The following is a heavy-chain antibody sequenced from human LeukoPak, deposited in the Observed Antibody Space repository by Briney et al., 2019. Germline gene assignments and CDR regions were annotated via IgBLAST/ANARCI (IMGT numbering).Heavy chain of an antibody. D-gene: IGHD4-17*01. CDR1: GYTFTSYG. V-gene: IGHV1-18*01. CDR2: ISAYNGNT. CDR3: ARGGGGYGDYLPGYYYYYMDV. J-gene: IGHJ6*03. Sequence: ASVKVSCKASGYTFTSYGISWVRQAPGQGLEGMGWISAYNGNTNYAQKLQGRVTMTTDTSTSTAYMELRSLRSDATAVYYCARGGGGYGDYLPGYYYYYMDVWGKGTTVTVSS.